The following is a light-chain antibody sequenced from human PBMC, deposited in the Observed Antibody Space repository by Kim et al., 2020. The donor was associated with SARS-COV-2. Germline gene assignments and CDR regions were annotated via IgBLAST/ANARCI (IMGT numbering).Light chain of an antibody. CDR2: QDS. Sequence: VSPGQTASITCAGEKLGDKYACWYQQKPGQSPVLVIYQDSKRPSGIPERFSGSNSGNTATLTISGTQAMDEADYYCQAWDSSTAVFGTGTKVTVL. CDR1: KLGDKY. CDR3: QAWDSSTAV. V-gene: IGLV3-1*01. J-gene: IGLJ1*01.